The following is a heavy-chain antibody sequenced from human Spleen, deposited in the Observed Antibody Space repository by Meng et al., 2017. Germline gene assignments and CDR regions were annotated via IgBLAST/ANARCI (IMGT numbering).Heavy chain of an antibody. J-gene: IGHJ3*02. D-gene: IGHD2-21*01. V-gene: IGHV3-9*01. CDR3: ARDHLWSGNAFDI. CDR2: ISWNSGSI. Sequence: SLKIPCAASGFTFDYYAMHGVRQAPGKGLEWVSGISWNSGSIRYADSVKGRFTIVRDNAKNALYLQMNSLRAEDTAVYYCARDHLWSGNAFDIWGQGTMVTVSS. CDR1: GFTFDYYA.